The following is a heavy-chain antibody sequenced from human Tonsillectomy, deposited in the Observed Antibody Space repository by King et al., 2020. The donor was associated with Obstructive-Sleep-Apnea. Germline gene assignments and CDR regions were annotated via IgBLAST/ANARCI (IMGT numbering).Heavy chain of an antibody. CDR2: IWYDESNK. CDR3: AREIAAAYNWFDP. D-gene: IGHD6-13*01. Sequence: VQLVESGGGVVQPGRSQRLSCAASGFTFSSYGMHWVRQAPGKGLEWVAVIWYDESNKYYADSVKGRFTISRDNSKNTLYLQMNSLRAEDTAVYYCAREIAAAYNWFDPWGQGTLVTVSS. V-gene: IGHV3-33*01. CDR1: GFTFSSYG. J-gene: IGHJ5*02.